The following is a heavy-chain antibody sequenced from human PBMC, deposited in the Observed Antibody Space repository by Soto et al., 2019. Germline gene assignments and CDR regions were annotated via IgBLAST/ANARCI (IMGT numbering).Heavy chain of an antibody. CDR1: GGSISSGGYY. V-gene: IGHV4-31*03. D-gene: IGHD3-10*01. Sequence: SETLSLTCTVSGGSISSGGYYWSWIRQHPGKGLEWIGYIYYSGSTYYNPSLKSRVTISVDTSKNQFSLKLSSVTAADTAVYYCASSNYYGSGSYYFDYWGQGTLVTVSS. CDR3: ASSNYYGSGSYYFDY. CDR2: IYYSGST. J-gene: IGHJ4*02.